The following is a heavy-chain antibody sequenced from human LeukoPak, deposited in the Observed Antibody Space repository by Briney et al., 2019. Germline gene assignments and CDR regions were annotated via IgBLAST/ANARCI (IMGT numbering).Heavy chain of an antibody. J-gene: IGHJ4*02. Sequence: TGGSLRLSCAASRFTFNTYAVNWVCQAPGKGLEWVSAISGNGDITYYADSVRGRFTISRDNSKNTLYLQMNSLRAEDTAVYYCARVKRDCSGGSCYSYDYWGQGTLVTVSS. D-gene: IGHD2-15*01. CDR3: ARVKRDCSGGSCYSYDY. CDR1: RFTFNTYA. CDR2: ISGNGDIT. V-gene: IGHV3-23*01.